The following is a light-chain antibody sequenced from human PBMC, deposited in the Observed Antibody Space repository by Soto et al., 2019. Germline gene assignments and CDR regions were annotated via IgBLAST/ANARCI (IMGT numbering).Light chain of an antibody. J-gene: IGKJ5*01. CDR2: KAS. CDR3: QQYNGT. V-gene: IGKV1-5*03. CDR1: QTISSS. Sequence: DIQVTQSPSTLSASVGDRVTITCRASQTISSSLAWFQHKPGKAPKLLIYKASSLESXVPSRFSGSGSGTEFTLTISSLQPDDFATYXCQQYNGTXGQGTRLEI.